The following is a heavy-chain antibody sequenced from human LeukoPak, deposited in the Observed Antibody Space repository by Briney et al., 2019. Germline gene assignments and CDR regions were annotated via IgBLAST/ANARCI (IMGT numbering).Heavy chain of an antibody. V-gene: IGHV3-66*01. CDR1: GFTVSSTY. CDR3: ARGASRDGSGY. CDR2: IYSGGGT. D-gene: IGHD5-24*01. J-gene: IGHJ4*02. Sequence: GGSLRLSCVASGFTVSSTYMTWVRQAPGKGLEWVSVIYSGGGTYYADSVKGRFTISRDNSKNTLYLQMNSLRAEGTAVYYCARGASRDGSGYWGQGTLVTVSS.